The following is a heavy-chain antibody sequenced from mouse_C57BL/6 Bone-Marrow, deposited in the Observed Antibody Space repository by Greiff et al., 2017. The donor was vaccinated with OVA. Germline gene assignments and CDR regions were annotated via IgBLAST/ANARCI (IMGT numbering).Heavy chain of an antibody. J-gene: IGHJ4*01. CDR1: GFTFSDYY. Sequence: EVQLQESGGGLVQPGGSLKLSCAASGFTFSDYYMYWVRQTPEKRLEWVAYISNGGGSTYYPDTVKGRFTISRDNAKNTLYLQMSRLKSEDTAMYYCARHEGGSMDYWGQGTSVTVSS. V-gene: IGHV5-12*01. CDR2: ISNGGGST. CDR3: ARHEGGSMDY.